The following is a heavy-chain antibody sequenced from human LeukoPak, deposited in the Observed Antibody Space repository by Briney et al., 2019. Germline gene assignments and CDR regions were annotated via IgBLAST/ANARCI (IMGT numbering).Heavy chain of an antibody. V-gene: IGHV3-66*03. CDR3: AKDWRYYDILTGYYEEYYFDY. D-gene: IGHD3-9*01. J-gene: IGHJ4*02. CDR1: GFTVSSNS. CDR2: IYSDNT. Sequence: QTGGSLRLSCTVSGFTVSSNSMSWVRQAPGKGLEWVSFIYSDNTHYSDSVKGRFTISRDNSKNTLYLQMNSLRAEDTAVYYCAKDWRYYDILTGYYEEYYFDYWGLGTLVTVSS.